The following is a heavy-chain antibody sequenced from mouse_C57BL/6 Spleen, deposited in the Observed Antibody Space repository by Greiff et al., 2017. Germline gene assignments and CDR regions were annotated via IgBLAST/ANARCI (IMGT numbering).Heavy chain of an antibody. D-gene: IGHD1-1*01. Sequence: QVQLKESGAELARPGASVKMSCKASGYTFTSYTMHWVKQRPGQGLEWIGYINPSSGYTKYNQKFKDKATLTADKSSSTAYMQLSSLTSEDSAVYYCARLPTAYGSSYGSDDYWGQGTTLTVSS. CDR3: ARLPTAYGSSYGSDDY. V-gene: IGHV1-4*01. J-gene: IGHJ2*01. CDR1: GYTFTSYT. CDR2: INPSSGYT.